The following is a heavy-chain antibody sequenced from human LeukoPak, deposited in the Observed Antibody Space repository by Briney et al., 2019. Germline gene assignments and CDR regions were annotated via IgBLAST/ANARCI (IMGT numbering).Heavy chain of an antibody. CDR1: GGSISSYY. CDR3: ARGPRYDSSGYLHYYYYMNV. D-gene: IGHD3-22*01. Sequence: SETLSLTCTVSGGSISSYYWSWIRQPPGKGLEWIGYIYYGGSTNYNPSLKSRVTISVDMSKNQFSLKLSSVTAADTAVYYCARGPRYDSSGYLHYYYYMNVWGKGTTVTVSS. J-gene: IGHJ6*03. V-gene: IGHV4-59*01. CDR2: IYYGGST.